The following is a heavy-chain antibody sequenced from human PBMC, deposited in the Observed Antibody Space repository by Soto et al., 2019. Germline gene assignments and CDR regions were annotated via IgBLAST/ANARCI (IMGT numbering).Heavy chain of an antibody. Sequence: QVQLVQSGAEVKKPGASVKVSCKASGYTFSGYYMHWVRQAPGQGLEWMGWINPNRGGTNYAQKFQGWVTMTRDTSISTAYMELSRLRSDDTAVYYCARGPDMVLESGFRMDVWGQGTTVTVSS. D-gene: IGHD5-18*01. V-gene: IGHV1-2*04. CDR2: INPNRGGT. CDR1: GYTFSGYY. J-gene: IGHJ6*02. CDR3: ARGPDMVLESGFRMDV.